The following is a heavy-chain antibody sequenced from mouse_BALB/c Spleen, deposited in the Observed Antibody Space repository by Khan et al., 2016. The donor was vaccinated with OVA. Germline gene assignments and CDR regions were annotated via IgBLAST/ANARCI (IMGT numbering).Heavy chain of an antibody. CDR3: ASHLTGSFAY. V-gene: IGHV5-6*01. CDR1: GFTFSSYS. Sequence: EVELVESGGDLVKPGGSLKLSCAASGFTFSSYSMSWVRQTPDKRLEWVATISTGGDYTYYPDNVKGRFIISGDDAKNTLYLQMSSLKSEDTAMYYCASHLTGSFAYWGQGTLVTVSA. D-gene: IGHD4-1*01. J-gene: IGHJ3*01. CDR2: ISTGGDYT.